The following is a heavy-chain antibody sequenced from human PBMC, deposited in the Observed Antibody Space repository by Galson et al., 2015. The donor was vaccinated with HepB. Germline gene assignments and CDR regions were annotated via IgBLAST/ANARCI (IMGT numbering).Heavy chain of an antibody. V-gene: IGHV3-43*01. CDR3: TKDTSSGWSGGYFDY. CDR2: INWGGDST. D-gene: IGHD6-19*01. J-gene: IGHJ4*02. CDR1: GFTFDDYT. Sequence: SLRLSCAASGFTFDDYTMHWVRQAPGKGLEWVSLINWGGDSTFYADSVKGRFTISRDNSKNSLYLQMNSLRTEDSALYYCTKDTSSGWSGGYFDYWGEGTLASVSS.